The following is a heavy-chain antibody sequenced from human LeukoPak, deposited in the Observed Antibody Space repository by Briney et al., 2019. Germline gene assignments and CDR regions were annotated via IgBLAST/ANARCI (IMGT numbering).Heavy chain of an antibody. Sequence: GGSLRLSCAAYGFTFSSYSMNWVRQAPGKGLEWVSSISSSSSYIYYADSVKGRFTISRDNAKNSLYLQMNSLRAEDTAVYYCAREGDIVVVPAAINPWGQGTLVTVSS. J-gene: IGHJ4*02. CDR1: GFTFSSYS. D-gene: IGHD2-2*02. CDR3: AREGDIVVVPAAINP. V-gene: IGHV3-21*01. CDR2: ISSSSSYI.